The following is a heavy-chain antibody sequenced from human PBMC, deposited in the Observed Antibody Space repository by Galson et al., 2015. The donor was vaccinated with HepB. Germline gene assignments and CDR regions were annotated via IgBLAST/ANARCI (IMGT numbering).Heavy chain of an antibody. Sequence: SVKVSCKASGYTFTSYGISWVRQAPGQGPEWMGWISTYNNKTIYTQKFQGRFTMTTDTSTTTAYMDLRSLRSDDTAIYYCARVTSGWYGTVWGQGTMVTVS. V-gene: IGHV1-18*01. CDR2: ISTYNNKT. D-gene: IGHD6-19*01. CDR1: GYTFTSYG. J-gene: IGHJ3*01. CDR3: ARVTSGWYGTV.